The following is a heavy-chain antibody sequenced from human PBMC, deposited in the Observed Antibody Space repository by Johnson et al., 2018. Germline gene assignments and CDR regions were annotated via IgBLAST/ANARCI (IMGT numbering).Heavy chain of an antibody. V-gene: IGHV3-48*01. CDR2: MTSDERTI. Sequence: VQLQESGGGLVQPGGSLRLSCAASGFAFNIYSMNWVRLAPGKGLEWVSYMTSDERTIHYADSVKGRFTIFRDNVRKLVFLQMNRLRSEATAVYYCVRSVSWYFDLWGRGTLVTVSS. CDR3: VRSVSWYFDL. J-gene: IGHJ2*01. CDR1: GFAFNIYS.